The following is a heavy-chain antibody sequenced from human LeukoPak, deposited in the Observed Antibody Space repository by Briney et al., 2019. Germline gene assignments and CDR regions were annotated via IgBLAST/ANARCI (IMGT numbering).Heavy chain of an antibody. J-gene: IGHJ5*02. D-gene: IGHD1-7*01. Sequence: ASVKVSCKASGYTFTGYFIHWVRQAPGQGPEWMGWINPNSGGTNFAQKFQGRVTVTRDTSINTAYMELSSLRSDDTAVYYCARDGNWNYGSDLSNWFDPWGQGTLLTVSS. CDR2: INPNSGGT. V-gene: IGHV1-2*02. CDR1: GYTFTGYF. CDR3: ARDGNWNYGSDLSNWFDP.